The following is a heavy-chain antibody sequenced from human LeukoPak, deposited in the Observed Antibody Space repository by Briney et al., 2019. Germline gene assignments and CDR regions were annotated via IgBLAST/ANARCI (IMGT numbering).Heavy chain of an antibody. D-gene: IGHD5-24*01. J-gene: IGHJ4*02. V-gene: IGHV3-21*01. Sequence: PGGSLRLSCAASGFTFSSYSMNWVRQAPGKGLEWVSSISSSSSYIYYADSVKGRFTISRDNAKNSLYLQMNSLRAEDTAVYYCAREVRDGYTLFDYWGQGTLVTVSS. CDR2: ISSSSSYI. CDR3: AREVRDGYTLFDY. CDR1: GFTFSSYS.